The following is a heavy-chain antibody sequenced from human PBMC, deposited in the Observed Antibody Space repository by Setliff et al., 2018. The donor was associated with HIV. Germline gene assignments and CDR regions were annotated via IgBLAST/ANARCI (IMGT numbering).Heavy chain of an antibody. J-gene: IGHJ4*02. CDR1: GYTFTSYG. CDR2: INPYSGDT. Sequence: ASVKVSCKASGYTFTSYGISWVRQAPGQGLEWMGRINPYSGDTNYAQKFQGRVTMTRDTSITTAYMELSRLRSEDTAVYYCARSGLVYDDVLTGPPTDYWGQGTLVTVSS. D-gene: IGHD3-9*01. V-gene: IGHV1-2*06. CDR3: ARSGLVYDDVLTGPPTDY.